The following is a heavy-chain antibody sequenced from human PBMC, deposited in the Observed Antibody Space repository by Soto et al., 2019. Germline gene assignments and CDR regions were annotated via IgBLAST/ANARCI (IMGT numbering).Heavy chain of an antibody. CDR2: ISSSGSYI. D-gene: IGHD6-13*01. J-gene: IGHJ4*02. V-gene: IGHV3-21*01. CDR3: ARDQRIAAAYYFDF. CDR1: GFSFSDYT. Sequence: EMQLVESGGGLVKPGGSLRLSCAASGFSFSDYTMNWVRQAPGKGLEWVSSISSSGSYINYADSVKGRFTISRDNAKNSPYLQMNSLRAEDTAVYYCARDQRIAAAYYFDFWGQGTLVTVSS.